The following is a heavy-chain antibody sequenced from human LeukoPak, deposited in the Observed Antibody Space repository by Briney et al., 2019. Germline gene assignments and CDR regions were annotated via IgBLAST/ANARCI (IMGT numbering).Heavy chain of an antibody. CDR1: GGSISRYY. Sequence: PSQTLSLTCTVSGGSISRYYWSWIRQSPGKGLEWIGYIYYSGSTNYNPSLKSRVTISVDTSKNQFSLKLSSVTAADTAVYYCARGQWLPWDAFDIWGQGTMVTVSS. CDR3: ARGQWLPWDAFDI. CDR2: IYYSGST. D-gene: IGHD6-19*01. V-gene: IGHV4-59*01. J-gene: IGHJ3*02.